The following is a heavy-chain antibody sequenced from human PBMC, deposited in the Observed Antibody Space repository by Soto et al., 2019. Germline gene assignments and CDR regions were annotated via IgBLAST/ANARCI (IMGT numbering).Heavy chain of an antibody. CDR1: GGSISSYY. D-gene: IGHD4-17*01. J-gene: IGHJ6*02. CDR2: IYYSGST. V-gene: IGHV4-59*01. Sequence: SETLSLTCTVSGGSISSYYWSWIRQPPGKGLEWIGYIYYSGSTNYNPSLKRRGTISVDTSKNQFSLKLSSVTAADTAVSYCARSDRQGGCSVTTINPYYYYGMDVWGQGTPVTVSS. CDR3: ARSDRQGGCSVTTINPYYYYGMDV.